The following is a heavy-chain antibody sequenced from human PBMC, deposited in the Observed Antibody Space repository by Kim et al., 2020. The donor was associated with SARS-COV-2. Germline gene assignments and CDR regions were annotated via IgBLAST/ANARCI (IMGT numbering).Heavy chain of an antibody. V-gene: IGHV4-34*01. CDR1: GGSFSGYY. D-gene: IGHD3-10*01. CDR3: AKSVRRSTMVRGAYYFDY. Sequence: SETLSLTCAVYGGSFSGYYWSWIRQPPGKGLEWIGEINHSGSTNYNPSLKSRVTISVDTSKNQFSLKLSSVTAADTAVYYCAKSVRRSTMVRGAYYFDY. J-gene: IGHJ4*01. CDR2: INHSGST.